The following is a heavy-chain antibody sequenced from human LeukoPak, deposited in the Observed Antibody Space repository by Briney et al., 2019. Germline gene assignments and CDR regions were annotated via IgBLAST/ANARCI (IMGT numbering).Heavy chain of an antibody. CDR1: GFTFSSYG. CDR2: ISYDGSDK. Sequence: GRSLRLSCAASGFTFSSYGMPWVRQAPGKGLEWVAVISYDGSDKYSADSVKGRFTISRDNSKNTLYLQMNSLRAEDTAVYYCAKNAHYQGYSYGGIDYWGQGTLVTVSS. D-gene: IGHD5-18*01. CDR3: AKNAHYQGYSYGGIDY. J-gene: IGHJ4*02. V-gene: IGHV3-30*18.